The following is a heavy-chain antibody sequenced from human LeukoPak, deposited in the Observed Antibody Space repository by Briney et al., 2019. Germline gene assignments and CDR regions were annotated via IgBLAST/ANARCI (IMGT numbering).Heavy chain of an antibody. CDR1: GYTLTELS. CDR2: FDPEDGET. CDR3: SRDTSSDWYADY. J-gene: IGHJ4*02. V-gene: IGHV1-24*01. Sequence: ASVKVSCKVSGYTLTELSMHWVRQAPGKGLEWMGGFDPEDGETIYAQKFQGRVTMTEDTSTDTAYMELRSLRSDDTAVYYCSRDTSSDWYADYWGQGTLVTVSS. D-gene: IGHD6-19*01.